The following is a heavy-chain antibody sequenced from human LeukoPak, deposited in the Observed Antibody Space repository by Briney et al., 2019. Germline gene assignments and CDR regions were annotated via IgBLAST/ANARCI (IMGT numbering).Heavy chain of an antibody. CDR1: GGSFSGYY. Sequence: PSETLSLTCAVYGGSFSGYYWSWIRQPPGKGLEWIGEINHSGSTNYNPSLKSRVTISVDTSKNQFSLKLSSVTAADTAVYYCERGSGAYYYDSSGYYYLGPYFDYWGQGTLVTVSS. D-gene: IGHD3-22*01. J-gene: IGHJ4*02. CDR3: ERGSGAYYYDSSGYYYLGPYFDY. V-gene: IGHV4-34*01. CDR2: INHSGST.